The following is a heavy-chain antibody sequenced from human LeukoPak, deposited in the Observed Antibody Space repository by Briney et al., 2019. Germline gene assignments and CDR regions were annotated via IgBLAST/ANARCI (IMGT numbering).Heavy chain of an antibody. J-gene: IGHJ3*02. CDR3: AKPLAPMIVVGDAFDI. Sequence: GGSLRLSGAASGFTFSSYAMSWVRQAPGKGLEWVSAISGSGGSTYYADSVKGRFTISRDNSKNTLYLQMNSLRAEDTAVYYCAKPLAPMIVVGDAFDIWGQGTMVTVSS. V-gene: IGHV3-23*01. D-gene: IGHD3-22*01. CDR1: GFTFSSYA. CDR2: ISGSGGST.